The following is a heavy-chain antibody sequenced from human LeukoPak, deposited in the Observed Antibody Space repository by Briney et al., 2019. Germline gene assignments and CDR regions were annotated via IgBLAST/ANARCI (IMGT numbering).Heavy chain of an antibody. J-gene: IGHJ4*02. CDR2: VNPNSGDT. CDR1: GYTFTAYY. D-gene: IGHD2-15*01. CDR3: ARDPSEVEDKYFDY. V-gene: IGHV1-2*02. Sequence: ASVKVSCKASGYTFTAYYMNWVRQAPGQGLEWMGWVNPNSGDTNYAQKFQGRVTMTRDTSISTAYMELSRLRSDDTAVYYCARDPSEVEDKYFDYWGQGTLVTVSS.